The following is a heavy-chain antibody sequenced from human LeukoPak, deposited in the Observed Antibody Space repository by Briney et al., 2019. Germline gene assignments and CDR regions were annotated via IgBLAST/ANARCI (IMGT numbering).Heavy chain of an antibody. CDR3: AIDPQRGIAARPPAWGFDP. CDR2: ISAYNGNT. Sequence: ASVKVSCKASGYTFTSYGMSWVRQAPGQGLEWMGWISAYNGNTNYAQKLQGRGTLTTDTSTSRAYIEQRSLRSDDTAVYYCAIDPQRGIAARPPAWGFDPWGQGTLVTVSS. J-gene: IGHJ5*02. V-gene: IGHV1-18*01. CDR1: GYTFTSYG. D-gene: IGHD6-6*01.